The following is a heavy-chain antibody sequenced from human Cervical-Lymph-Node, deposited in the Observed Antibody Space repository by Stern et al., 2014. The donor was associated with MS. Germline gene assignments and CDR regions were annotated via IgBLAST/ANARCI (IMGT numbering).Heavy chain of an antibody. J-gene: IGHJ4*02. V-gene: IGHV3-30*04. CDR2: ISFDGTNL. CDR1: GFTFSGYS. Sequence: VHLVESGGGVVQPGRSLRLSCAASGFTFSGYSMHWVRQAPGKGLEWMALISFDGTNLYYADSVKGRFTVSRDNSINAVYLHMDSLRLEDTAVYYCARETAASFDYWGQGTLVTVSS. CDR3: ARETAASFDY. D-gene: IGHD6-13*01.